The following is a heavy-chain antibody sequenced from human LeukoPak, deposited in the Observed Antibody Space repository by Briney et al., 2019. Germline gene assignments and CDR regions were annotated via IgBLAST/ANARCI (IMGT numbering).Heavy chain of an antibody. J-gene: IGHJ4*02. D-gene: IGHD1-26*01. CDR2: IYYSGST. CDR1: GGSISSSSYH. Sequence: PSETLSLTCTVSGGSISSSSYHWGWIRQPPGKGLEWIGSIYYSGSTYYNPSLKSRVTISVDTSKNQFSLKLSSVAAADTAVYYCALFEVGVGGCYFDYWSQGTLVTVSS. CDR3: ALFEVGVGGCYFDY. V-gene: IGHV4-39*01.